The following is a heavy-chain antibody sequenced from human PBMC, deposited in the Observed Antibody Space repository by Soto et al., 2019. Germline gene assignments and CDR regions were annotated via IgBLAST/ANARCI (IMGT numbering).Heavy chain of an antibody. Sequence: ASVKVSCKASGYTFTSYGISWVRQAPGQGLEWMGWISAYNGNTNYAQKLQGRVTMTTDTSTSTAYMELRSLRSDDTAVYYCARDVRHPHPPRGYPPGAGEKNYFDYWGQGTLVTVSS. CDR1: GYTFTSYG. D-gene: IGHD5-12*01. CDR3: ARDVRHPHPPRGYPPGAGEKNYFDY. CDR2: ISAYNGNT. V-gene: IGHV1-18*01. J-gene: IGHJ4*02.